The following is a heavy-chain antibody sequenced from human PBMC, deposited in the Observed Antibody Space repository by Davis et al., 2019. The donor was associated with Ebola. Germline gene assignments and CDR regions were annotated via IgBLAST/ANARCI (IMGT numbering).Heavy chain of an antibody. J-gene: IGHJ6*02. CDR3: ARDRSYSGYGMDV. V-gene: IGHV1-69*13. D-gene: IGHD6-13*01. CDR1: GGTFSSYA. CDR2: IIPIFGTA. Sequence: AASVKVSCKASGGTFSSYAISWVRQAPGQGLEWMGGIIPIFGTANYAQKFQGRVTITADESTSTAYMELSSLRSEDTAVYYCARDRSYSGYGMDVWGQGTTVTVSS.